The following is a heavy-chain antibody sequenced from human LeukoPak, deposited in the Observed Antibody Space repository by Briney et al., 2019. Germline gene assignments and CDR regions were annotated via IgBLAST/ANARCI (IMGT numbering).Heavy chain of an antibody. D-gene: IGHD3-22*01. CDR2: INPRGGST. J-gene: IGHJ1*01. Sequence: ASVKVSSKASVYTFTTYYMHWVRQAPGQGLECMGIINPRGGSTSYAQKFQGRVTMTRDTSTSTVYMELSSLRSEDTAVYYCAREGYYDSSGYYFQHWGQGTLVTVSS. CDR1: VYTFTTYY. CDR3: AREGYYDSSGYYFQH. V-gene: IGHV1-46*01.